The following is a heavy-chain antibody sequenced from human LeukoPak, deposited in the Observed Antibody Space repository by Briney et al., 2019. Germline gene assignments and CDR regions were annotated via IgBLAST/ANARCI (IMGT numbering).Heavy chain of an antibody. V-gene: IGHV3-9*01. CDR3: AKLGSGYDASDY. J-gene: IGHJ4*02. D-gene: IGHD5-12*01. CDR1: GFTFDDYA. CDR2: ISWNSGSI. Sequence: GRSLRLSCAASGFTFDDYAMHWVRHAPGKGLEWVSGISWNSGSIGYADSVKGRFTISRDNAKNSLYLQMNSLRAEDTALYYCAKLGSGYDASDYWGQGTLVTVSS.